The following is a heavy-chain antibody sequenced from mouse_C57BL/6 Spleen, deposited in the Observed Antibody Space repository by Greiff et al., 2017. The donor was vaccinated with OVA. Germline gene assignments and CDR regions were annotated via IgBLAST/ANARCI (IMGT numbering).Heavy chain of an antibody. V-gene: IGHV2-9-1*01. CDR1: GFSLTSYA. Sequence: VQLVESGPGLVAPSQSLSITCTASGFSLTSYAISWVRQPPGKGLEWIGVIWPGGGTNYNSALTTRQSISKDNSKSQVSLKMNSLQTDDTARDYCARKGATGYFDVWGTGTTVTVSA. CDR2: IWPGGGT. D-gene: IGHD3-1*01. J-gene: IGHJ1*03. CDR3: ARKGATGYFDV.